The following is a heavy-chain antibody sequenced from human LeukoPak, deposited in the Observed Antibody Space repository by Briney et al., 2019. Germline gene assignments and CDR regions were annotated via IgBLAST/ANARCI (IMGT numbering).Heavy chain of an antibody. Sequence: ASVKVSCKASGYTFTSYYIHWVRQAPGQGLEWMGWINPNTGDTNFAQKFQGRVAMTRDTSLSTAYMDMSRLTSDDTAVYYCARDWPGISLHFDLWGRGTLITVSS. CDR2: INPNTGDT. D-gene: IGHD2-15*01. J-gene: IGHJ2*01. CDR3: ARDWPGISLHFDL. CDR1: GYTFTSYY. V-gene: IGHV1-2*02.